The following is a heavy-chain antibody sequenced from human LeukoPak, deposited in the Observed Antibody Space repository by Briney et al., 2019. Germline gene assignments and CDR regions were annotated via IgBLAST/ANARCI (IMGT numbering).Heavy chain of an antibody. J-gene: IGHJ6*04. CDR2: INHSGST. Sequence: SETLSLTCAVYGGSFSGYYWSWIRQPPGKGLEWIGEINHSGSTNYNPSLKRRVTISVDTSKNQFSLKLSSVTAADTAVYYRARGPDDCSSTSCYYYGMDVWGKGTTVTVSS. D-gene: IGHD2-2*01. CDR1: GGSFSGYY. V-gene: IGHV4-34*01. CDR3: ARGPDDCSSTSCYYYGMDV.